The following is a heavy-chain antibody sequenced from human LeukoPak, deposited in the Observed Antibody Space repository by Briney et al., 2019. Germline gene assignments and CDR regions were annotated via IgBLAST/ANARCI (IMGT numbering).Heavy chain of an antibody. Sequence: ASVKVSCKASGYTFTGYYMHWVRQAPGQGLEWMGWINPNSGGTNYAQKFQGRVTMTRDTSISTAYMELSRLRSDDTAVYYCAPNRDNLTGYDYWGQGTLVTVSS. J-gene: IGHJ4*02. D-gene: IGHD3-9*01. CDR3: APNRDNLTGYDY. CDR2: INPNSGGT. CDR1: GYTFTGYY. V-gene: IGHV1-2*02.